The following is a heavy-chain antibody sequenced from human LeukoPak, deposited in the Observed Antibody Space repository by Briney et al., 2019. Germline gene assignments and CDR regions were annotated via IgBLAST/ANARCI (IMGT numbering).Heavy chain of an antibody. J-gene: IGHJ5*02. CDR2: IYSGGST. D-gene: IGHD2-2*02. CDR3: ARDLRYCSSTSCHT. CDR1: GFTVSSNY. Sequence: GGSLRLSCAASGFTVSSNYMSWVRQAPGKGLEWVSVIYSGGSTYYADSVKGRFTISRDNSKNTLYLQMNSLRAGDTAVYYCARDLRYCSSTSCHTWGQGTLVTVSS. V-gene: IGHV3-53*01.